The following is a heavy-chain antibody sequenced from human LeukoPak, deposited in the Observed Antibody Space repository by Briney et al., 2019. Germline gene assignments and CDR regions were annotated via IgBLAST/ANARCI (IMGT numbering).Heavy chain of an antibody. CDR3: AREMTTVVMDYFDY. Sequence: PSETLSLTCAVYGGSFSSYYWSWIRQPPGKGLEWIGYIYHSGSTNYNPSLKSRVTISVDTSKNQFSLKLSSVTAADTAVYYCAREMTTVVMDYFDYWGQGTLVTVSS. J-gene: IGHJ4*02. D-gene: IGHD4-23*01. CDR1: GGSFSSYY. V-gene: IGHV4-59*01. CDR2: IYHSGST.